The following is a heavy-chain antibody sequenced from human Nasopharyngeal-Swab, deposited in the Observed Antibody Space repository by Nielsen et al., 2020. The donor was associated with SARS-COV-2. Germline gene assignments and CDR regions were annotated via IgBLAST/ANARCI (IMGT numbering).Heavy chain of an antibody. CDR1: GFTFSTYS. Sequence: GGSLRLSCAASGFTFSTYSMIWVRQALAKGLEWVSWISSSVSYIYYADSVKGRFTISRDNAKNALYLQMSSLRAEDTAVYYCARLPSAWGRRDFDYWGQGTLVTVSS. CDR2: ISSSVSYI. CDR3: ARLPSAWGRRDFDY. J-gene: IGHJ4*02. D-gene: IGHD6-19*01. V-gene: IGHV3-21*06.